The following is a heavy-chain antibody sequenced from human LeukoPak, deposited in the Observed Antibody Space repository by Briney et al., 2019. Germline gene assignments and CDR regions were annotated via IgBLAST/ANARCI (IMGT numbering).Heavy chain of an antibody. D-gene: IGHD3-10*01. CDR2: VYYSGTT. V-gene: IGHV4-39*07. J-gene: IGHJ4*02. CDR1: GDSISLIFYY. Sequence: SETLSLTCSVSGDSISLIFYYWGWIRQPPGKALEGIGSVYYSGTTYYNPSLKSRVTISVDTSKNQFSLKLSSVTAADTAVYYCARPYGSGSSFDYWGQGTLVTVSS. CDR3: ARPYGSGSSFDY.